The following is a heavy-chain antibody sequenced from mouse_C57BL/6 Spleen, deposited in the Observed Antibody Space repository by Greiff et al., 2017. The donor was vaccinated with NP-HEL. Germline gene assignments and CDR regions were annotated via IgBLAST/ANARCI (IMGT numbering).Heavy chain of an antibody. D-gene: IGHD2-4*01. Sequence: VKLQESGAELARPGASVKLSCKASGYTFTSYGISWVKQRTGQGLEWIGEIYPRSGNTYYIEKFKGKATLTADKSSSTAYLELRSLTSEDAAVYFGARSYDDDGDWFAYWGQGTLVTVAA. CDR1: GYTFTSYG. CDR2: IYPRSGNT. J-gene: IGHJ3*01. V-gene: IGHV1-81*01. CDR3: ARSYDDDGDWFAY.